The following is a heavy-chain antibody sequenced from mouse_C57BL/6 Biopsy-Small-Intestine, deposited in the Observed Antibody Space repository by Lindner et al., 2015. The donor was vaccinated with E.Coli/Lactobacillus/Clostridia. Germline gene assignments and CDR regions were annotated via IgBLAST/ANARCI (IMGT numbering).Heavy chain of an antibody. D-gene: IGHD1-1*01. CDR2: IYPGGGYT. CDR3: AREGVYVPYAMDY. Sequence: VQLQESGAELVRPGTSVKMSCKASGYTFTNYWIGWAKQRPGHGLEWIGDIYPGGGYTNYNEKFKGKATLTADKSSSTAYMQLNSLTSEDSAVYYCAREGVYVPYAMDYWGQGTSVTVSS. J-gene: IGHJ4*01. V-gene: IGHV1-63*01. CDR1: GYTFTNYW.